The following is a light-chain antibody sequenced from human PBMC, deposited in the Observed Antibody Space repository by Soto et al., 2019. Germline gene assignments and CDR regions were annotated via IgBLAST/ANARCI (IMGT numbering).Light chain of an antibody. J-gene: IGKJ4*01. CDR3: QQYGSSPT. CDR2: GAS. CDR1: QSVSSSY. V-gene: IGKV3-20*01. Sequence: EIGLTQSPGTLSLSPGERATLSCRASQSVSSSYFAWYQQKPGQAPRLLIHGASNRATGVPDRFSGSGSGTDFTLTISRLEPEDFAVYYCQQYGSSPTFGGGTKVDIK.